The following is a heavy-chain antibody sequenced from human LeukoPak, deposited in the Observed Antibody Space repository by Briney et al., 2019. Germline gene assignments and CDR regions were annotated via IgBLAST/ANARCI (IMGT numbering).Heavy chain of an antibody. D-gene: IGHD6-25*01. CDR2: ISYDGSNK. CDR1: GFTCSNYG. Sequence: GGSLRFSCAASGFTCSNYGMHWVRQAPGKGLEWVAVISYDGSNKYYADSVMGRFTISRDNSKNTLYLQMNSLRAEATAVYYCAKGPPYSSAQYIDYWGQGTLVTVSS. V-gene: IGHV3-30*18. CDR3: AKGPPYSSAQYIDY. J-gene: IGHJ4*02.